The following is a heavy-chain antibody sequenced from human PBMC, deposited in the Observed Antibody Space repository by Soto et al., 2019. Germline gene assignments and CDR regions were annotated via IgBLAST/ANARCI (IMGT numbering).Heavy chain of an antibody. CDR3: EKDQDYSYAVDY. CDR1: GFTFSNYG. J-gene: IGHJ4*01. D-gene: IGHD4-4*01. Sequence: QVQLVDSGGGVVQPGRSLRLSCAASGFTFSNYGMHWVRQAPGKGLEWVAVISYDGSNKYYADSVKGRFTISRDNSKNTLYLQMNSLSAADMAVYYCEKDQDYSYAVDYWGQGTLVMVSS. V-gene: IGHV3-30*18. CDR2: ISYDGSNK.